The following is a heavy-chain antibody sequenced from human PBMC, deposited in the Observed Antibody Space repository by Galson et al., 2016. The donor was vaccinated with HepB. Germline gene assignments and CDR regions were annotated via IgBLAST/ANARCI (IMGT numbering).Heavy chain of an antibody. D-gene: IGHD3-10*01. Sequence: SLRLSCAASGFTFSTYGFHWVRQAPGKGLEWVAAISHDENYKYYADSVKGRFTVSRDNSKNTLHLQMNSLRPEDTAVYFCATALHTSGSYPEFDYWGQGTLVTVSS. CDR1: GFTFSTYG. V-gene: IGHV3-30*03. CDR2: ISHDENYK. J-gene: IGHJ4*02. CDR3: ATALHTSGSYPEFDY.